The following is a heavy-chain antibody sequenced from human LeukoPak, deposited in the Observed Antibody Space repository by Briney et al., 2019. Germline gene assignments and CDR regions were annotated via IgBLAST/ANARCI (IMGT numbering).Heavy chain of an antibody. V-gene: IGHV1-69*13. Sequence: ASVKVSCKASGGTFSSYAISWVRQAPGQGLEWMGGITPIFGTANYAQKFQGRVTITADESTSTAYMELSSLRSEDTAVYYCARVDTAMAGYYYYYMDVWGKGTTVTVSS. D-gene: IGHD5-18*01. J-gene: IGHJ6*03. CDR3: ARVDTAMAGYYYYYMDV. CDR2: ITPIFGTA. CDR1: GGTFSSYA.